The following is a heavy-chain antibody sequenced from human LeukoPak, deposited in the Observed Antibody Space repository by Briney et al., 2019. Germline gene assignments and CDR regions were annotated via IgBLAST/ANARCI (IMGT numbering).Heavy chain of an antibody. CDR2: ISSSGSTI. CDR1: GFTFCSYE. D-gene: IGHD1-26*01. J-gene: IGHJ3*02. Sequence: GGSLSLSCAASGFTFCSYEMNWVRQAPGKGLEWVSYISSSGSTIYYADSVKGRFTISRDNAKNSLYLQMNTLRAEDTAVYYCAREYSGSYCAFDIWGQGTMVTVSS. CDR3: AREYSGSYCAFDI. V-gene: IGHV3-48*03.